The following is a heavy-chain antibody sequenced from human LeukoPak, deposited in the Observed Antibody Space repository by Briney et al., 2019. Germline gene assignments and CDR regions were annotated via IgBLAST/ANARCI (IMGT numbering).Heavy chain of an antibody. J-gene: IGHJ5*02. V-gene: IGHV4-59*01. CDR3: ARRGSSWYLAYKPLENWFDP. CDR2: IYYSGST. CDR1: GGSISSYC. Sequence: SESLSLTCPVSGGSISSYCRSWIRQPPGKGLEWIGYIYYSGSTNYNPPRKTGVTISVDTSKNQFSLKLSSVTAADTAVYYCARRGSSWYLAYKPLENWFDPWGQGTLVTVSS. D-gene: IGHD6-13*01.